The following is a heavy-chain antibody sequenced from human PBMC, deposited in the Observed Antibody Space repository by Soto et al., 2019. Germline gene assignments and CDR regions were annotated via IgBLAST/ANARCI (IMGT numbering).Heavy chain of an antibody. CDR3: ATVGYYDFWSGYSEWFDP. CDR2: FDPEDGET. J-gene: IGHJ5*02. V-gene: IGHV1-24*01. CDR1: GYTLTELS. Sequence: GASVKVSCKVSGYTLTELSMHWVRQAPGKGLEWMGGFDPEDGETIYAQKFQGRVTMTEDTSTDTAYMELSSLRSEDTAVYYCATVGYYDFWSGYSEWFDPWGQGTLVTVSS. D-gene: IGHD3-3*01.